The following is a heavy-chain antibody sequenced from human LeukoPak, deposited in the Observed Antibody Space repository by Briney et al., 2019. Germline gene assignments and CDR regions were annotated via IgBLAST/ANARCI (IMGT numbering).Heavy chain of an antibody. J-gene: IGHJ4*02. CDR2: ISGSGGST. CDR1: GFTFSSYA. V-gene: IGHV3-23*01. Sequence: GGSLRLSCAASGFTFSSYAMNWVRQAPGKGLEWVSVISGSGGSTYYADSVKGRFTISRDNSKNTLYLQMNSLRAEDTAVYYCAKDFCSGGSCYSGSDHWGQGTLVTVSS. D-gene: IGHD2-15*01. CDR3: AKDFCSGGSCYSGSDH.